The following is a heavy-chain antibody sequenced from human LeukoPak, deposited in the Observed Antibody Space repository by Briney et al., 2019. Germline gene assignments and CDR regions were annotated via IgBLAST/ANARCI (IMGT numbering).Heavy chain of an antibody. J-gene: IGHJ4*02. CDR3: AGPDYYDSSGYPLDY. CDR1: GYTFTGYY. CDR2: INPNSGGT. Sequence: ASVKVSCKASGYTFTGYYMHWVRQAPGQGLEWMGWINPNSGGTNYAQKFQGRVTMTRDTSISTAYMELSRLRSDDTAVYYCAGPDYYDSSGYPLDYWGQGTLVTVSS. D-gene: IGHD3-22*01. V-gene: IGHV1-2*02.